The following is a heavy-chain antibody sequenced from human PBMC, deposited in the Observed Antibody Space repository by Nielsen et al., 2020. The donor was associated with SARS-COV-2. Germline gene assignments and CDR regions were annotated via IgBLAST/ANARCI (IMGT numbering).Heavy chain of an antibody. V-gene: IGHV4-31*03. CDR3: ARRGGDYDSSGYYYAFDI. CDR2: IYYSGST. J-gene: IGHJ3*02. D-gene: IGHD3-22*01. CDR1: GGSISSGGYY. Sequence: SETLSLTCTVSGGSISSGGYYWSWIRQHPGKGLEWIGYIYYSGSTYYNPSLKSRVTISVDTSKNQFSLKLSSVTAADTAVYYCARRGGDYDSSGYYYAFDIWGQGTMVTVSS.